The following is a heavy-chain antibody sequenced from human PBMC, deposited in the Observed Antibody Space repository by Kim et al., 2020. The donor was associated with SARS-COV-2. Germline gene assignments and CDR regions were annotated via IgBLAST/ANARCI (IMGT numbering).Heavy chain of an antibody. D-gene: IGHD1-26*01. J-gene: IGHJ6*02. CDR2: IFSTGST. V-gene: IGHV4-59*13. CDR1: GGSISTYY. CDR3: ARAATWGYYGMDV. Sequence: SETLSLTCTVSGGSISTYYWTWIRQPPGKGLEWIGSIFSTGSTNHNPSLKSRVIMSVDTSKNQFSLRLSSVTPADTALYYCARAATWGYYGMDVWGQGTAVTVSS.